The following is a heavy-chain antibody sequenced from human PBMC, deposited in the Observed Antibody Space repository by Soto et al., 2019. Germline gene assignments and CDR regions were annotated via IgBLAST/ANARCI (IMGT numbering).Heavy chain of an antibody. CDR3: ARTFPYYYDSSGYYYRSYYLEY. J-gene: IGHJ4*02. CDR2: IYHSGST. CDR1: GGSISSYS. Sequence: SETLSLTCTVSGGSISSYSWSWIRQPPGKGLEWIGYIYHSGSTYYNPSLKSRVTISVDRSKNQFSLKLSSVTAADTAVYYCARTFPYYYDSSGYYYRSYYLEYSGQGTLVTVSS. V-gene: IGHV4-30-2*01. D-gene: IGHD3-22*01.